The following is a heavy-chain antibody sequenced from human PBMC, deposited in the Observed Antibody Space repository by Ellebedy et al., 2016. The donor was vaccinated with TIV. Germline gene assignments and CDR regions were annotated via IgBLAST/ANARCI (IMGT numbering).Heavy chain of an antibody. D-gene: IGHD4-17*01. V-gene: IGHV4-59*11. CDR3: AKDKVFGDSRWEIDV. J-gene: IGHJ6*02. CDR1: GGSLTNHF. Sequence: MPGGSLRLSCTVSGGSLTNHFWSWIRQPPGKGLEWIASIYYSGTTNYNPSLKSRVTISVDTSKNQISLTLMSSVSAADTAVYYCAKDKVFGDSRWEIDVWGQGTTVTVSS. CDR2: IYYSGTT.